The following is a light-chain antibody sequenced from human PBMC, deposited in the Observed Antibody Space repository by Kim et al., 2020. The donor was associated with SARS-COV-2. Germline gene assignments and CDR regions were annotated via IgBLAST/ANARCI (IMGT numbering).Light chain of an antibody. J-gene: IGKJ5*01. CDR2: GTS. V-gene: IGKV3-20*01. CDR1: QTVDSNK. Sequence: ADRATLSGRASQTVDSNKLGWYQQKRGQPPRLLIYGTSSRATAIPDRFSGSGSGTDFTLTISRLEPEDFAVYYCQQFGGGTPSITFGQGTRLEIK. CDR3: QQFGGGTPSIT.